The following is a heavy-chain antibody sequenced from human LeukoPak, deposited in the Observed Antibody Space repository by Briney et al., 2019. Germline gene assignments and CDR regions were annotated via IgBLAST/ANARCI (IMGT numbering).Heavy chain of an antibody. J-gene: IGHJ3*02. D-gene: IGHD6-6*01. Sequence: GGSLRLSCAASGFTFSSYGMHWVRQAPGKGLEWVAFIRYDGNNEYYADSVKGRFAISRDNSKKTLYLQMNSLRAEDTAVYYCARDGGGEYSSSTDAFDIWGQGTMVTVSS. CDR2: IRYDGNNE. CDR1: GFTFSSYG. CDR3: ARDGGGEYSSSTDAFDI. V-gene: IGHV3-30*02.